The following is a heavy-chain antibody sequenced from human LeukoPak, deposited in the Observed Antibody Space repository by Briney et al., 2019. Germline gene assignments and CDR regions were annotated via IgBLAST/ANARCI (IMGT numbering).Heavy chain of an antibody. CDR2: IIPILGIA. D-gene: IGHD4-23*01. CDR3: ARGPGLRWSYYFDY. CDR1: GGTFSSYA. J-gene: IGHJ4*02. V-gene: IGHV1-69*04. Sequence: ASVKVSCKASGGTFSSYAISWVRQAPGQGLEWMGRIIPILGIANYAQKFQGRVTITADKSTSTAYMELSSLRSEDTAVYYCARGPGLRWSYYFDYWGKGTLVTVSS.